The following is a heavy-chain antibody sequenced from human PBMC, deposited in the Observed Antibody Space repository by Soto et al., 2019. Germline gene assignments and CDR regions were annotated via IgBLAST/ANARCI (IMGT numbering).Heavy chain of an antibody. CDR2: MYYSGIT. D-gene: IGHD3-3*01. Sequence: LSLTCTVSGGSISSGGNYWTWVRQYPGKGLEWIGYMYYSGITYHNPSLKSRIIISVDTSKNQFSLSLSSVTAADTAMYYCARAINDFWSGFSYYFDSWGPGTLVTVSS. V-gene: IGHV4-31*03. CDR1: GGSISSGGNY. J-gene: IGHJ4*02. CDR3: ARAINDFWSGFSYYFDS.